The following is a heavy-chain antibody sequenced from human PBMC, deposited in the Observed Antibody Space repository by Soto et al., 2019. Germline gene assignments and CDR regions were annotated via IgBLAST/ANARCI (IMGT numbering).Heavy chain of an antibody. J-gene: IGHJ5*02. CDR2: ISAYSGNT. D-gene: IGHD5-12*01. V-gene: IGHV1-18*01. Sequence: QVQLVQSGAEVKKPGASLKVSCKASGYTFTNYGITWVRQAPGQGLEWMGWISAYSGNTNYAQKLQGRVTMTTDTPTNTAYMELRSLRSDDTAVYYCARRRSGYDLNWFDPWGQGTLVTVSS. CDR3: ARRRSGYDLNWFDP. CDR1: GYTFTNYG.